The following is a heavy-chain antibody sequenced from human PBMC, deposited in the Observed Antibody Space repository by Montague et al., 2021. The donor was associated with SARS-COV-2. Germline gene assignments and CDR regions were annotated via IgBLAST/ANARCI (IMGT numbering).Heavy chain of an antibody. CDR1: GFIFNNHG. Sequence: SLRLSCAASGFIFNNHGMHLVRQAAGKGLEWVALISYEGSKKSYADSVKGRFTVSRDNSKNTLYLQMDSLRTEDTAIYFFSRAAGVCHIDFFLGPGHWGQGTLVIVSS. V-gene: IGHV3-30*03. CDR3: SRAAGVCHIDFFLGPGH. D-gene: IGHD2-8*01. CDR2: ISYEGSKK. J-gene: IGHJ4*02.